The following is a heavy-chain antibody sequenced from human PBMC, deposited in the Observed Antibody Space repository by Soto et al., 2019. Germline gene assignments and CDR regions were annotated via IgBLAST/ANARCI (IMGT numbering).Heavy chain of an antibody. J-gene: IGHJ4*02. CDR3: AKRKGLLEYYSDN. Sequence: QVQLVESGGGVVQPGRSLRLSCAASGFTFSIYGMHWVRQAPGKGLEWVAVISYDGSNKYYADSVKGRFTISRDNSKKSLDLEINTLRAEDTAVYYCAKRKGLLEYYSDNWGQGTLVTVSS. V-gene: IGHV3-30*18. D-gene: IGHD2-15*01. CDR2: ISYDGSNK. CDR1: GFTFSIYG.